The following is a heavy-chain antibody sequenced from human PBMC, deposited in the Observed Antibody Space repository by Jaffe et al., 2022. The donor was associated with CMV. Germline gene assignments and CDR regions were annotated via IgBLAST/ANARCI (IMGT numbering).Heavy chain of an antibody. Sequence: EMQLAESGGGLVQPGGSLRLSCEASGFTFKDYVMNWVRQSPGKGLEWVSAIGESGGSTYYADSARGRFTISRDNVKNTLFLQMDSLRVDDTAVYFCAKRDDWKRAFDLWGQGTMVTVSS. CDR3: AKRDDWKRAFDL. J-gene: IGHJ3*01. CDR1: GFTFKDYV. D-gene: IGHD1-1*01. CDR2: IGESGGST. V-gene: IGHV3-23*04.